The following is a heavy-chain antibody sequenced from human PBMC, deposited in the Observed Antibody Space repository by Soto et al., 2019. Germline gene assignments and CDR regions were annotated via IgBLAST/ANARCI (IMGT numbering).Heavy chain of an antibody. J-gene: IGHJ5*02. CDR2: ISYDGSNK. CDR3: ARGRMNACWFNP. Sequence: QVQLVESGGGVVQPGRSLRLSCAASGFTFSSYAMHWVRQAPGKGLEWVAVISYDGSNKYYADSVKGRFTISRDNSKNTLYLQMNSQRAEDTAVYYCARGRMNACWFNPWGQGTLVTVSS. CDR1: GFTFSSYA. V-gene: IGHV3-30-3*01.